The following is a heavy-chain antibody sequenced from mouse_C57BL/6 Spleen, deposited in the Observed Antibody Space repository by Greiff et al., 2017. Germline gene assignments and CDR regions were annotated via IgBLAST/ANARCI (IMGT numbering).Heavy chain of an antibody. CDR1: GYTFTSYG. CDR3: ARERDSSGYDYYAMDY. CDR2: IYPRSGNT. J-gene: IGHJ4*01. V-gene: IGHV1-81*01. D-gene: IGHD3-2*02. Sequence: VKLQESGAELARPGASVKLSCKASGYTFTSYGISWVKQRTGQGLEWIGEIYPRSGNTYYNEKFKGKATLTADKSSSTAYMQLSSLTSEDSAVXFCARERDSSGYDYYAMDYWGQGTSDTVSS.